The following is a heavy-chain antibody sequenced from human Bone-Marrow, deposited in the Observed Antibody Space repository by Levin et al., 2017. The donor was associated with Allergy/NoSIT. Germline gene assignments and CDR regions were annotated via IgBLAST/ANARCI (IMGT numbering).Heavy chain of an antibody. CDR3: AKDGWSRDNYFYMDV. D-gene: IGHD2-15*01. CDR1: GFSFSNYG. CDR2: IIHDGTNK. J-gene: IGHJ6*03. V-gene: IGHV3-30*18. Sequence: GGSLRLSCTASGFSFSNYGMHWVRQAPGKGLEWVAVIIHDGTNKNYADSVKGRFTISRDKSKSTMSLQMDSLRPEDTAVYYCAKDGWSRDNYFYMDVWGKGPTVTVSS.